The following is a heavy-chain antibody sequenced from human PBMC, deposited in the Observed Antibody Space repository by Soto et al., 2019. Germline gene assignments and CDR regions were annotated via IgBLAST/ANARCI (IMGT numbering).Heavy chain of an antibody. CDR1: GFTFSSYW. J-gene: IGHJ4*02. Sequence: GSLRLSCAASGFTFSSYWMHWVRQAPGKGLVWVSRINSDGSSTSYADSVKGRFTISRDNAKNTLYLQMNSLRAEDTTVYYCARETRYSYGSSLDYWGQGTLVTVSS. V-gene: IGHV3-74*01. CDR2: INSDGSST. CDR3: ARETRYSYGSSLDY. D-gene: IGHD5-18*01.